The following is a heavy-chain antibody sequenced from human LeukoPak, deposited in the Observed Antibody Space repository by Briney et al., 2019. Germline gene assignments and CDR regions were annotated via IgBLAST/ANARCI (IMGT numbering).Heavy chain of an antibody. Sequence: GGSLRLSCAASGFTFSSYWMSWVRQAPGKGLEWVANIKQDGSEKYYVDSVKGRFTISRDNAKNSLYLQMNSLRAEDTAVYYCAKDDDYGDYGQVGFAFDIWGQGTMVTVSS. CDR2: IKQDGSEK. CDR1: GFTFSSYW. CDR3: AKDDDYGDYGQVGFAFDI. D-gene: IGHD4-17*01. V-gene: IGHV3-7*01. J-gene: IGHJ3*02.